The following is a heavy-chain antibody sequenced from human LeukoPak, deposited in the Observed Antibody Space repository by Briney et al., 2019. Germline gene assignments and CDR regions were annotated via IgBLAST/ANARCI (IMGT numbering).Heavy chain of an antibody. CDR2: MSPSTGNT. V-gene: IGHV1-8*02. CDR1: GYIFTGYY. J-gene: IGHJ4*02. Sequence: ASVKVSCKASGYIFTGYYMHWVRQAPGQGFEWMGWMSPSTGNTGYAQKFQGRVTMTRYTSVSTAYMELSSLRSEDTAVYYCVGGAPNWGFDFWGQGTLVTVSS. CDR3: VGGAPNWGFDF. D-gene: IGHD7-27*01.